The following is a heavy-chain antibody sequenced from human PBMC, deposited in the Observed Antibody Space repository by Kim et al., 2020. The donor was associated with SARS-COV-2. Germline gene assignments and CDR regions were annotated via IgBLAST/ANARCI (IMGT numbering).Heavy chain of an antibody. D-gene: IGHD6-13*01. V-gene: IGHV7-4-1*02. CDR2: INTNTGNP. CDR1: GYTFTSYA. J-gene: IGHJ5*02. Sequence: ASVKVSCKASGYTFTSYAMNWVRQAPGQGLEWMGWINTNTGNPTYAQGFTGRFVFSLDTSVSTAYLQISSLKAEDTAVYYCARDRRVGYSSSWYGSGETRSNWFDPWGQGTLVTVSS. CDR3: ARDRRVGYSSSWYGSGETRSNWFDP.